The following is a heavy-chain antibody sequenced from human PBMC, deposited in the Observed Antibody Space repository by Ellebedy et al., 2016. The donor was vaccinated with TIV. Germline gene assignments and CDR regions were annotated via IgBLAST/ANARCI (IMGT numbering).Heavy chain of an antibody. D-gene: IGHD2-21*02. CDR1: GDSVSSGSYY. CDR3: ARTDPWQPIDD. V-gene: IGHV4-61*01. Sequence: MPGGSLRLSCTVSGDSVSSGSYYWNWIRQPPGKGLEWIGSIYYTGRTNYNPSLKSRVTLSADTSKNQFSLNLRTVTAADTAVYYCARTDPWQPIDDWGQGILVSVSS. CDR2: IYYTGRT. J-gene: IGHJ4*02.